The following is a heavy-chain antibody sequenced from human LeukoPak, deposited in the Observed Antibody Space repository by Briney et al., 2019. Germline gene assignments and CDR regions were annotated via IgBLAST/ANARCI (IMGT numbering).Heavy chain of an antibody. V-gene: IGHV1-46*01. CDR3: AREAGMRVGATSDAFDL. J-gene: IGHJ3*01. CDR2: INPSGGSI. D-gene: IGHD1-26*01. Sequence: ASVNVSCKASGYTFTSYHMHWVRQAPGQGLEWMGIINPSGGSISYAQKFQGRITMTRDTSTSTVYMELSSLRSEDTAVFYCAREAGMRVGATSDAFDLWGQGTLVIVSS. CDR1: GYTFTSYH.